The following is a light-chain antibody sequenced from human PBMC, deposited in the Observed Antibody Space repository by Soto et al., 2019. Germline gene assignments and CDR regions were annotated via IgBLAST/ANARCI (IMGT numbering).Light chain of an antibody. J-gene: IGKJ1*01. Sequence: EIVLTQSPGTLSLSPGERATLSCRASQTVSSNYLAWYQQNPGQAPRLLIYAASTRATGIPDRFSGSGSGTDFTLSISRLEPEDFAVYYCQLYGTSPKPFGQGTKVDI. CDR3: QLYGTSPKP. CDR1: QTVSSNY. V-gene: IGKV3-20*01. CDR2: AAS.